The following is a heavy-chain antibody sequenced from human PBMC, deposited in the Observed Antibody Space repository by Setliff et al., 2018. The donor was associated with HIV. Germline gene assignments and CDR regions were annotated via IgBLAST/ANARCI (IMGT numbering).Heavy chain of an antibody. D-gene: IGHD6-13*01. Sequence: ASVKVSCKASGYTSTGYYMHWVRQAPGQGLEWMGWINPNSGGTNYAQKFQGWVTMTRDTSISTAYMELSRLRSDDTAVYYCARDGYSSSWSRGEYFQHWGQGTLVTVSS. CDR3: ARDGYSSSWSRGEYFQH. CDR1: GYTSTGYY. V-gene: IGHV1-2*04. J-gene: IGHJ1*01. CDR2: INPNSGGT.